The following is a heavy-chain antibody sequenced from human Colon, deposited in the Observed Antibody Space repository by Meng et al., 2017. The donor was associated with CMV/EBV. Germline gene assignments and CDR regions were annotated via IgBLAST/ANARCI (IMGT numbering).Heavy chain of an antibody. V-gene: IGHV1-18*01. J-gene: IGHJ6*02. D-gene: IGHD2-2*02. CDR2: INLWNGNI. CDR1: GYTFNKHG. CDR3: ARDMRGCDTASCYTGGEYGIDV. Sequence: ASVKVSCKASGYTFNKHGINWVRQAPGQGLEWMGWINLWNGNIEYAQKFQGRITLTTDESTSTVYMELRSLTSDDTAVYYCARDMRGCDTASCYTGGEYGIDVWGQGTTVTVSS.